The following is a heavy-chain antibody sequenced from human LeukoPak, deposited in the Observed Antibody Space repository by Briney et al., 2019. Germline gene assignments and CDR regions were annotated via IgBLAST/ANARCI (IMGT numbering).Heavy chain of an antibody. CDR3: TRDLDVDTAMITDY. V-gene: IGHV1-18*01. Sequence: GASVKVSCKASGYAFSNYGITWMRQAPGQGLEWMGWISAYTGNTGYAQKFQGRVTMTIDTSTSTAYMELRSLRSDDTAVYYCTRDLDVDTAMITDYWGQGTLVTVSS. CDR2: ISAYTGNT. J-gene: IGHJ4*02. CDR1: GYAFSNYG. D-gene: IGHD5-18*01.